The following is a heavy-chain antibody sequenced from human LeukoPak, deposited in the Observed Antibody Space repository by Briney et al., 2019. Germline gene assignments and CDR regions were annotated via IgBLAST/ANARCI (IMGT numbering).Heavy chain of an antibody. CDR2: ISGSGGTT. D-gene: IGHD6-13*01. CDR3: AKEEAFSSSRTDY. J-gene: IGHJ4*02. Sequence: GGSLRLPCAASGFTFSSYAMSWVRQAPGKGLEWVSTISGSGGTTYYADSVRGLFTISRDNSKNTLYLQMNTLRAEDTAVYYCAKEEAFSSSRTDYWGQGTLVTV. V-gene: IGHV3-23*01. CDR1: GFTFSSYA.